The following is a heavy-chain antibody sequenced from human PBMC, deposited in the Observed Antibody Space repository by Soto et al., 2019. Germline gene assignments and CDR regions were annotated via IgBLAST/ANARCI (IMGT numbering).Heavy chain of an antibody. D-gene: IGHD6-13*01. Sequence: GGSLRLSCAASGFTFSSYGMHWVRQAPGKGLEWVAVIWYDGSNKYYADSVKGRFTISRDNSKNRLYLQMNSLRAEDTAVYYCARDCYGVIAAAGVESNYYYYYGMDVWGQGTTVTVSS. J-gene: IGHJ6*02. V-gene: IGHV3-33*01. CDR2: IWYDGSNK. CDR3: ARDCYGVIAAAGVESNYYYYYGMDV. CDR1: GFTFSSYG.